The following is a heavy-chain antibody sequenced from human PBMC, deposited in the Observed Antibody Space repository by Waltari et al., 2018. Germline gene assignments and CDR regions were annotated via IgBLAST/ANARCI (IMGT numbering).Heavy chain of an antibody. V-gene: IGHV1-69*08. D-gene: IGHD6-13*01. CDR1: GGTFSSYA. CDR2: IIPIFGTA. J-gene: IGHJ5*02. CDR3: ARGTGQYSSSWYNWFDP. Sequence: QVQLVQSGAEVKKPGSSVKVSCKASGGTFSSYAISGVRQAPGQGLEWMGRIIPIFGTANYAQKFQGRVTITADKSTSTVYMELSSLRSEDTAVYYCARGTGQYSSSWYNWFDPWGQGTLVTVSS.